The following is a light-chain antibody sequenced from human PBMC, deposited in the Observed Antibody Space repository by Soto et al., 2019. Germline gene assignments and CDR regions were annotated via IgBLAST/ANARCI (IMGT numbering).Light chain of an antibody. CDR3: QHYARLPT. CDR2: GAS. J-gene: IGKJ2*01. Sequence: IVLTQSPGPLSLSPGERDTLSCRSSQSVTSAYVAWYQQRPGQTPRLLIYGASSRATGIQDRFSGSGSGTYFTLTISRLEPEYLAVYYCQHYARLPTFGQGTKLEI. V-gene: IGKV3-20*01. CDR1: QSVTSAY.